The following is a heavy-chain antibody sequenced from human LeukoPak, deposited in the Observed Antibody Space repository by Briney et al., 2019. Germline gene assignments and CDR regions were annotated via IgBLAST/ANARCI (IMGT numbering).Heavy chain of an antibody. CDR2: INPSGGST. Sequence: ASVKVSCKASGYTFTSYYMHWVRQAPGQGLEWMGIINPSGGSTSYAQKFQGRVTMTRDTSTSTVYMELSSLRCEDTAVFCCARARGGVAVVAATGFDYWGQGTLVTVSS. D-gene: IGHD2-15*01. J-gene: IGHJ4*02. CDR1: GYTFTSYY. V-gene: IGHV1-46*01. CDR3: ARARGGVAVVAATGFDY.